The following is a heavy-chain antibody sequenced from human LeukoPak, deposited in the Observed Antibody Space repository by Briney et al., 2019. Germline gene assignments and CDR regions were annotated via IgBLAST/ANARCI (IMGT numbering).Heavy chain of an antibody. CDR1: GGSISSGGYY. J-gene: IGHJ3*02. CDR3: ARATGEDAFDI. D-gene: IGHD7-27*01. V-gene: IGHV4-31*03. Sequence: SQTLSLTCTVSGGSISSGGYYWSWIRQHPGKGLEWIGYIYYSGSTYYNPSLKIRVTKTVDTSKNQFSLKLSSVTAADTAVYYCARATGEDAFDIWGQGTMVTVSS. CDR2: IYYSGST.